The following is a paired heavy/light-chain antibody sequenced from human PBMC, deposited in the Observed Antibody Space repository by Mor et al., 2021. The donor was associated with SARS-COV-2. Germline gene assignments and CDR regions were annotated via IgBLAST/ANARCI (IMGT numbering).Light chain of an antibody. J-gene: IGLJ2*01. CDR2: LNSDGSH. V-gene: IGLV4-69*01. CDR1: SGHSIYS. CDR3: QTWDRGIKV. Sequence: QLVLTQSPSASASLGVSVKLTCSLSSGHSIYSIAWHQQQPGRGPRFLMKLNSDGSHIRGDGIPDRFSGSSSGAERYLTISSLQSEDEADYYCQTWDRGIKVFGGGTKLTVL.
Heavy chain of an antibody. CDR1: GGSITNNNW. V-gene: IGHV4-4*02. CDR3: AKVSGDYANFFDP. D-gene: IGHD3-3*01. J-gene: IGHJ5*02. Sequence: VQLQESGPGLVKPSGTLFLTCTVSGGSITNNNWWSWVRRPPGKGLEWIGEIYHTGSTIYNPSLKSRVTISMDKSTNQFSLQLNSVTAADTAFYYCAKVSGDYANFFDPWGQGTLVSVSS. CDR2: IYHTGST.